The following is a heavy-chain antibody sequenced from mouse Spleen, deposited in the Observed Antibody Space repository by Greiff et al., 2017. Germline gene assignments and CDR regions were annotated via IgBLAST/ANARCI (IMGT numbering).Heavy chain of an antibody. D-gene: IGHD2-14*01. J-gene: IGHJ2*01. CDR3: ARGRGGYPLDY. CDR2: ISSGGST. CDR1: GFTFSSYA. Sequence: EVKLEESGGGLVKPGGSLKLSCAASGFTFSSYAMSWVRQTPEKRLEWVASISSGGSTYYPDSVKGRFTISRDNARYILSLQISSLRSEDTAMYYCARGRGGYPLDYGGQGTTRPVSS. V-gene: IGHV5-6-5*01.